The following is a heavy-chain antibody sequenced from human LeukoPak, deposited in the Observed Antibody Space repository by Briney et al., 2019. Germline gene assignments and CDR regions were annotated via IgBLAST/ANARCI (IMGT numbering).Heavy chain of an antibody. J-gene: IGHJ4*02. CDR3: AGKSEYSYGSALDY. CDR1: GFTFSTYS. Sequence: GGSLRLSCAASGFTFSTYSMNWVRQAPGKGLEWVSSISSSSRYIYSADSVKGRFTISRDNAKNSLYLQMSSLRVEDTAVYYCAGKSEYSYGSALDYWGQGTLVTVSS. D-gene: IGHD5-18*01. CDR2: ISSSSRYI. V-gene: IGHV3-21*01.